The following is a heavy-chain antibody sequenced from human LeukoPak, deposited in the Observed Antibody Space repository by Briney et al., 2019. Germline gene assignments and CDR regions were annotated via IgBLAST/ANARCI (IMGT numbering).Heavy chain of an antibody. CDR1: GGSISSYY. Sequence: PSETLSLTXTVSGGSISSYYWSWIRQPAGKGLEWMGRIYTSGSTTYNPSLKSRVTMSVDTSKNQFSLKLSSVTAADTAVYYCARDRGYYGSGRANAFDIWGQGTMVTVSS. J-gene: IGHJ3*02. CDR3: ARDRGYYGSGRANAFDI. V-gene: IGHV4-4*07. D-gene: IGHD3-10*01. CDR2: IYTSGST.